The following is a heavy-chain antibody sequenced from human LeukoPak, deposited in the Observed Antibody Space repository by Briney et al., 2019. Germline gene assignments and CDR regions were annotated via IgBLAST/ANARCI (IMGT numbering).Heavy chain of an antibody. Sequence: ESGPALVKPTQTLTLTCTFSGFSLSTSGMCVSWIRQPPGKALEWLARIDWDDDKYYSTSLKTRLTISKDTSKNQVVLTMTNMDPVGTATYYCARIKRDYYDSSGYVDYWGQGTLVTVSS. CDR3: ARIKRDYYDSSGYVDY. CDR2: IDWDDDK. J-gene: IGHJ4*02. CDR1: GFSLSTSGMC. D-gene: IGHD3-22*01. V-gene: IGHV2-70*11.